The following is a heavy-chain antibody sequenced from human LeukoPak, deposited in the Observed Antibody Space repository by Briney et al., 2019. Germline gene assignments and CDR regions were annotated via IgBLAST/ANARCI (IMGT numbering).Heavy chain of an antibody. CDR3: ARGRRVPAAHTYYYYYGMDV. CDR1: GGSFSGYY. D-gene: IGHD2-2*01. CDR2: INHSGST. V-gene: IGHV4-34*01. J-gene: IGHJ6*02. Sequence: SETLSLTCAVYGGSFSGYYWSWIRQPPGKGLEWIGEINHSGSTNYNPSLKSRVTVSVDTSKNQFSLKLSSVTAADTAVYYCARGRRVPAAHTYYYYYGMDVWGQGTTVTVSS.